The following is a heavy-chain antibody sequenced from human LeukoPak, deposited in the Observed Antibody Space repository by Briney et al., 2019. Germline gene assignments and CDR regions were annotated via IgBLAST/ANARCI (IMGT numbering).Heavy chain of an antibody. CDR1: GHTFTGYY. CDR3: ARDSGWY. V-gene: IGHV1-2*02. D-gene: IGHD2-15*01. Sequence: ASGEGSCNADGHTFTGYYIHWVRQAPGQGLEYMGWINPNSGGTNYAQKFQGRVTMTRDTSISTAYMELSRLRSDDSAVYYCARDSGWYWGQGTLVTVSS. J-gene: IGHJ4*02. CDR2: INPNSGGT.